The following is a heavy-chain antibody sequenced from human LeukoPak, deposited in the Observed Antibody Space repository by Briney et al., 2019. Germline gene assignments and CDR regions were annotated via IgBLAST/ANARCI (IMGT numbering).Heavy chain of an antibody. CDR2: IKQDGSEK. D-gene: IGHD4-17*01. V-gene: IGHV3-7*01. Sequence: GGSLRLSCAASGFTFSSYWMSWVRQAPGKGLEWVANIKQDGSEKYYVDSEKGRFTISRDNAKNSLYLQMNSLRAEDTAVYYCARELIMTTVTINYYYYMDVWGKGTTVTVSS. CDR1: GFTFSSYW. CDR3: ARELIMTTVTINYYYYMDV. J-gene: IGHJ6*03.